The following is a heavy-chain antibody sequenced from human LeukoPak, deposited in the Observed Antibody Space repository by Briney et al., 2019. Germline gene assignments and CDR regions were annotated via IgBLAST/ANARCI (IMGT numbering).Heavy chain of an antibody. V-gene: IGHV4-39*01. D-gene: IGHD3-9*01. CDR1: GGSISSSSYY. Sequence: SETLSLTCTVSGGSISSSSYYWGWIRQPPGKGLEWIGSIYYSGSTYYNPSLKSRVTISVDTSKNQFSLKLSSVTAADTAVYYCARGTEVRYFDWLLTGYMDVWGKGTTVTISS. CDR2: IYYSGST. CDR3: ARGTEVRYFDWLLTGYMDV. J-gene: IGHJ6*03.